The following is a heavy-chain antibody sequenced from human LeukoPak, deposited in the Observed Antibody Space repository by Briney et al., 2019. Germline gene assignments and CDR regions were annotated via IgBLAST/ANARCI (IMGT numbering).Heavy chain of an antibody. J-gene: IGHJ4*02. CDR2: IKSKTDGGTT. D-gene: IGHD6-13*01. CDR3: PTIRGYSSSWPFDY. Sequence: GGPLRLSCAASGFTFSNAWMSWVRQAPGKGLEWIGRIKSKTDGGTTDYAAPVKGRFTISRDDSKNTLYLQMNSLKTEDTAVYYCPTIRGYSSSWPFDYWGQGILVTVSS. CDR1: GFTFSNAW. V-gene: IGHV3-15*01.